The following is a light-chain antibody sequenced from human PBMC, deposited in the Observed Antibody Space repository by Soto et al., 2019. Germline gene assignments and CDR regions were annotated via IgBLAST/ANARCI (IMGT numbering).Light chain of an antibody. CDR2: GAS. CDR1: QSVRSN. Sequence: EIVMTQSPATLSVSPGERATLSCRASQSVRSNLAWYQQKPGQAPRLLIYGASTRATGIPARFSGSGSGTEFTLTISSLQSEDFAVYYCQQYNNWPREFGQGTKVDIK. J-gene: IGKJ1*01. V-gene: IGKV3-15*01. CDR3: QQYNNWPRE.